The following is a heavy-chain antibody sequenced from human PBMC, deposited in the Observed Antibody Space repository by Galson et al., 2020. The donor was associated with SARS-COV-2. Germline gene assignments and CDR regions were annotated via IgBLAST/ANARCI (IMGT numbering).Heavy chain of an antibody. CDR3: ASKNVMGDSEVYFGY. J-gene: IGHJ4*02. D-gene: IGHD3-16*01. CDR2: ISRSDNHI. Sequence: KIGESLKISCEASGFAFSLYTMNWVRQAPGKGLEWVSSISRSDNHIFYGDSVRGRFTISRDNARNTLYLQMDGLGVEDTAVYYCASKNVMGDSEVYFGYWGQGTLVTVSS. CDR1: GFAFSLYT. V-gene: IGHV3-21*01.